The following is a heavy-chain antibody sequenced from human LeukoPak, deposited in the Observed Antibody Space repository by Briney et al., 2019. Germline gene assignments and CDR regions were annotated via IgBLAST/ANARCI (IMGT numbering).Heavy chain of an antibody. J-gene: IGHJ5*02. CDR1: GGSFSGYY. V-gene: IGHV4-34*01. D-gene: IGHD3-22*01. CDR2: INHSGST. Sequence: SETLSLTCAVYGGSFSGYYWSWIRQPPGKGLEWIGEINHSGSTNYNPSLKSRVTISVDTSKNQFSLKLSSVTAADTAVYYCASDGTGAGYYYDSSGYFSWGQGTLVTVSS. CDR3: ASDGTGAGYYYDSSGYFS.